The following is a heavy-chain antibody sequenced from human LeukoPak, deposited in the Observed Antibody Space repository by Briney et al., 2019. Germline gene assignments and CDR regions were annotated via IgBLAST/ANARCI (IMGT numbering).Heavy chain of an antibody. V-gene: IGHV4-39*07. CDR3: ARGGYSHTIFYLAYFDL. Sequence: SETLSLTCTVSGGSISSSSYYWAWTRQSPGKGLEWVGSIYYSGSTYYNPSLKSRVTISVDTSKNQFSLKLSSVTAADTAVYYCARGGYSHTIFYLAYFDLWGRGTLVTVSS. CDR2: IYYSGST. D-gene: IGHD3-9*01. J-gene: IGHJ2*01. CDR1: GGSISSSSYY.